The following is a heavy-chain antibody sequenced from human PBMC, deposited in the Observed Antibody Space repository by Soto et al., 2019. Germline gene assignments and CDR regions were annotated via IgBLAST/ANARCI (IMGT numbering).Heavy chain of an antibody. V-gene: IGHV3-30*18. CDR2: ISNDGNNK. CDR1: GFTVSRYA. CDR3: AKDPDGFGVVGFDY. D-gene: IGHD3-3*01. J-gene: IGHJ4*02. Sequence: GGSLRLSCAASGFTVSRYAFHWVRQAPGKGLEWVAVISNDGNNKYYADSVKGRFTISRDDSKNTLYLQMNSLGAEDTAVYYCAKDPDGFGVVGFDYWGQGTLVTVSS.